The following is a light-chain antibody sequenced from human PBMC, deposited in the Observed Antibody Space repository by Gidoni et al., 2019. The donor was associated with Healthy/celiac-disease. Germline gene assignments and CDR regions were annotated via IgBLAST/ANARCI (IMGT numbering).Light chain of an antibody. J-gene: IGLJ2*01. CDR1: SGSIASNY. Sequence: NFLLTQPHSVSESPGKTVTISCTRSSGSIASNYVQWYQQPPGSSPTTVIYDDKQRPSGVPDRFSGSIDSSSNSASLTISGLKTEDEVDYYVQSYDSSTPVVFGGGTKLTVL. CDR2: DDK. V-gene: IGLV6-57*01. CDR3: QSYDSSTPVV.